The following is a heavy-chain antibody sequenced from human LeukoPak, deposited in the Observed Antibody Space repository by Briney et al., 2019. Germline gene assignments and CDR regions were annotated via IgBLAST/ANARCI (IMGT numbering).Heavy chain of an antibody. D-gene: IGHD3-22*01. Sequence: GGSLRLSCAASGFTFSSYSMNWVRQAPGKGLEWVSSISSSSSYIYYADSVKGRFTISRDNAKNSLYLQMNSLRAEDTAVYYCASVPLYYYDSSGYYLYWGQGTLVTVSA. CDR2: ISSSSSYI. CDR3: ASVPLYYYDSSGYYLY. J-gene: IGHJ4*02. CDR1: GFTFSSYS. V-gene: IGHV3-21*01.